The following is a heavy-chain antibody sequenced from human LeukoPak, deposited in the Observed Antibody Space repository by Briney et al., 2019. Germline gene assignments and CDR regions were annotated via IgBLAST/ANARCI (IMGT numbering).Heavy chain of an antibody. D-gene: IGHD2/OR15-2a*01. CDR1: GFTCSGYS. CDR2: IRGSGNHI. Sequence: GGSLRLSCLASGFTCSGYSMNWVRQAPGKGLEWVSSIRGSGNHIYYADSVKGRFTISRDNSKNTLYLQMNSLRAEDTAVYYCMLLDLSPDIWGQGTMVTVSS. CDR3: MLLDLSPDI. J-gene: IGHJ3*02. V-gene: IGHV3-21*04.